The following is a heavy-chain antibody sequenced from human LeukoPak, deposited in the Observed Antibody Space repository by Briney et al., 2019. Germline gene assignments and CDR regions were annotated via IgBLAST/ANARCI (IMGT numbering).Heavy chain of an antibody. CDR1: GYTFTSYD. CDR3: ARVATMVRGVSPGY. J-gene: IGHJ4*02. D-gene: IGHD3-10*01. Sequence: ASVKGSCKAFGYTFTSYDINLVRQATGQGLEWIGCMNPNSGNTGYAQKFQGRVTMTRNTSISTAYMELSSLRSEDTAVHYCARVATMVRGVSPGYWGQGTLVTVSS. CDR2: MNPNSGNT. V-gene: IGHV1-8*01.